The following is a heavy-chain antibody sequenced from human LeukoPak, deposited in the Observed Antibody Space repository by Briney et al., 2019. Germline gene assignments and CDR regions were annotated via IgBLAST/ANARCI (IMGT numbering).Heavy chain of an antibody. V-gene: IGHV3-7*03. CDR3: ARVLRLERPYYYYYMDV. Sequence: GGSLRLSCAASGFTFSRYWMSWVRQAPGKGLEWVANIKLDGSEKYYVDSVKGRFTISRDNAKNSLYLQMNSLRAEDTALYHCARVLRLERPYYYYYMDVWGKGTTVTISS. CDR1: GFTFSRYW. D-gene: IGHD1-1*01. J-gene: IGHJ6*03. CDR2: IKLDGSEK.